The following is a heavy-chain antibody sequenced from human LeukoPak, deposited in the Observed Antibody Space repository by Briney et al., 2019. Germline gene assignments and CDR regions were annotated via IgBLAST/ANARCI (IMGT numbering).Heavy chain of an antibody. Sequence: PGGSLRLSCAASGFTFSNYAMSWVRQAPGKGLEWVSAISGSGGSTYYADSVKGRFTISRDNSKNTLYLQMNSLRAEDTAVYYCAKVSYGGNSKDDAFDIWGQGTMVTVSS. D-gene: IGHD4-23*01. V-gene: IGHV3-23*01. J-gene: IGHJ3*02. CDR1: GFTFSNYA. CDR2: ISGSGGST. CDR3: AKVSYGGNSKDDAFDI.